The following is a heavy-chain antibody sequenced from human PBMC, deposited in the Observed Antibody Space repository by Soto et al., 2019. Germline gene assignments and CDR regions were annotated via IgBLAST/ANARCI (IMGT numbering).Heavy chain of an antibody. CDR1: GGSITTYY. Sequence: QVQLRESGPGLVKPSETLSLTCTVSGGSITTYYWSWIRQSPGKGLEWIAYIYYSGTTNYNPSLKSRVTISVDTSKNQFSLKLSSVTAADTAVYYCARLYDYFDYWGQGTLVTVSS. CDR2: IYYSGTT. J-gene: IGHJ4*02. CDR3: ARLYDYFDY. V-gene: IGHV4-59*08.